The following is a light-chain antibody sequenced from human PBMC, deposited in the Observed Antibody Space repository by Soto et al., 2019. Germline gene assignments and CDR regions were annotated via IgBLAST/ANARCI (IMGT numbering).Light chain of an antibody. CDR1: SSNVGSNT. V-gene: IGLV1-44*01. CDR3: SVWDGSRNGGV. J-gene: IGLJ3*02. Sequence: QSVLTQPPSASGTPGQRVTISCSGTSSNVGSNTDNWYQQLQGTAPKLLIYSTNHRPSGVLGPFSGSMSGTSASLAIIGLQSEDEVADYCSVWDGSRNGGVFGGGTKLTVL. CDR2: STN.